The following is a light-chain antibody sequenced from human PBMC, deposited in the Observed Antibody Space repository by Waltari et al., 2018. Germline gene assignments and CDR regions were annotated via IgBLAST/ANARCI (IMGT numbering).Light chain of an antibody. J-gene: IGKJ1*01. CDR3: KQGSHWPKT. V-gene: IGKV2-30*01. CDR2: MTS. Sequence: DVVMTQSPLSLPVTVGQPASISCRSTQSLVDSDGNAYLAWFHQEPGQSPRRLIHMTSNRDSGVPDRFSGSGSGTDFTLKISRVEAEDFGIYFCKQGSHWPKTFGQGTKVEIK. CDR1: QSLVDSDGNAY.